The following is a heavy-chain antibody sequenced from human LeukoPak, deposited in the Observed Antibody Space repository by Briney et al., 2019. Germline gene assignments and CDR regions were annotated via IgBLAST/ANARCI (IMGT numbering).Heavy chain of an antibody. CDR1: GFTFSDYY. Sequence: GWSLRLSCAAPGFTFSDYYMSWIRQAPGKGLEWVSYISSSSSYTKYADSVKGRFTISRDNAKNSVYLQMNSLRAEDTAVYYCARGHYGMDVWGQGTTVTVSS. CDR2: ISSSSSYT. V-gene: IGHV3-11*05. J-gene: IGHJ6*02. CDR3: ARGHYGMDV.